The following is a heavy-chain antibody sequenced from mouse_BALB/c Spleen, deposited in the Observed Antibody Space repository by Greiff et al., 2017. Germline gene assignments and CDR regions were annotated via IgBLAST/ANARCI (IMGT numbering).Heavy chain of an antibody. CDR2: INPYNDGT. CDR1: GYTFTSYV. CDR3: ARWGITTVVPFDY. V-gene: IGHV1-14*01. D-gene: IGHD1-1*01. J-gene: IGHJ2*01. Sequence: VQLKESGPELVKPGASVKMSCKASGYTFTSYVMHWVKQKPGQGLEWIGYINPYNDGTKYNEKFKGKATLTSDKSSSTAYMELSSLTSEDSAVYYCARWGITTVVPFDYWGQGTTLTVSS.